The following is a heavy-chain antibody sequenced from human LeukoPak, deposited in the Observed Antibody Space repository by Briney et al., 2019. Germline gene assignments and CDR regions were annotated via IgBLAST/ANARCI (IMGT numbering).Heavy chain of an antibody. CDR3: ATNDFWSGYYTGYYYYYMDV. CDR1: GGSISSGDYY. Sequence: SETLSLTCTVSGGSISSGDYYWSWIRQPPGKGLEWIEYIYYSGSTYYNPSLKSRVTLSVDTSKTQFSLKLSSVTAADTAVYYCATNDFWSGYYTGYYYYYMDVWGKGTTVTVSS. D-gene: IGHD3-3*01. J-gene: IGHJ6*03. V-gene: IGHV4-30-4*08. CDR2: IYYSGST.